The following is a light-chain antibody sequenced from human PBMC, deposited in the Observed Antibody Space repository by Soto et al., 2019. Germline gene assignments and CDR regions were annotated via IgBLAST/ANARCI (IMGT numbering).Light chain of an antibody. CDR2: GTS. J-gene: IGKJ5*01. Sequence: VMPQSPASLSVSPGERVTLSCRASQSVASNLAWYQQKPGQAPRLLIYGTSTRATGVPARFSGSGSGTDFTLTISSLQAADFAVYHCQHYNNWPITFGQGTRLEIK. V-gene: IGKV3-15*01. CDR3: QHYNNWPIT. CDR1: QSVASN.